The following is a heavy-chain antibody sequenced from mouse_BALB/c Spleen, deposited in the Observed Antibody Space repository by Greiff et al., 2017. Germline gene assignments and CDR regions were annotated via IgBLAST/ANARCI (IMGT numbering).Heavy chain of an antibody. CDR3: ARQEGTTDYWYFDV. CDR2: ISYSGST. D-gene: IGHD1-1*01. Sequence: EVQLQQSGPGLVKPSQSLSLTCTVTGYSITSDYAWNWIRQFPGNKLEWMGYISYSGSTSYNPSLKSRISITRDTSKNQFFLQLNSVTTEDTATYYCARQEGTTDYWYFDVWGAGTTVTVSS. CDR1: GYSITSDYA. V-gene: IGHV3-2*02. J-gene: IGHJ1*01.